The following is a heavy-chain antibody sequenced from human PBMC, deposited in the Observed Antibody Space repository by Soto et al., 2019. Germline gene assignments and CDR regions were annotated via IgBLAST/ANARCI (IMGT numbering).Heavy chain of an antibody. V-gene: IGHV1-18*01. Sequence: GASVKVSCKASGYTFTSYGISWVRQAPGQGLEWMGWISADNGNTNYAQKLQGRVTITTDTSTSTAYMELSSLRSEDTAVYYCARFRTVYSGYDYNWFDPWGQGTLVTVSS. CDR1: GYTFTSYG. CDR3: ARFRTVYSGYDYNWFDP. D-gene: IGHD5-12*01. J-gene: IGHJ5*02. CDR2: ISADNGNT.